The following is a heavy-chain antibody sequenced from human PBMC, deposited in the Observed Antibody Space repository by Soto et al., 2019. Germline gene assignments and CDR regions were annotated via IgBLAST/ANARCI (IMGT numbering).Heavy chain of an antibody. CDR2: LSQTATAI. CDR3: ARWSSAFDY. V-gene: IGHV3-11*01. J-gene: IGHJ4*02. CDR1: GFTFSDYY. Sequence: GESLKISCVASGFTFSDYYMGWVRLAPGRGLEWVSYLSQTATAIHYADSVRGRFTISRDNAKNSLYLEMSSLRAEDTAMYYCARWSSAFDYWGRGTLVTVSS.